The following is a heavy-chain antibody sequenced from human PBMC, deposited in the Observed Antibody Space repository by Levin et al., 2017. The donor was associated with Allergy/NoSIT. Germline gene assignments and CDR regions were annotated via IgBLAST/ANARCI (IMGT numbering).Heavy chain of an antibody. CDR1: GYSISSGYY. CDR3: AGSGYYYEDYYYGMDV. Sequence: SETLSLTCAVSGYSISSGYYWGWIRQPPGKGLEWIGSIYHSGSTYYNPSLKSRVTISVDTSKNQFSLKLSSVTAADTAVYYCAGSGYYYEDYYYGMDVWGQGTTVTVSS. D-gene: IGHD3-22*01. CDR2: IYHSGST. V-gene: IGHV4-38-2*01. J-gene: IGHJ6*02.